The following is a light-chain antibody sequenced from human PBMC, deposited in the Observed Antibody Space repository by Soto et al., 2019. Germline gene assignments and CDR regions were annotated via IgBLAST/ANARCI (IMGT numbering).Light chain of an antibody. J-gene: IGKJ4*02. V-gene: IGKV3-15*01. CDR1: QSVHSN. CDR3: QQYTDWPWVT. Sequence: EIVMTQSPATLSLSPGETATLSCRASQSVHSNLAWFQQHPGQAPRLLIYGASSRATGIPVRFSGSGSGTEFTLTISSLQPEDVAVYYSQQYTDWPWVTFGGGTKLGIK. CDR2: GAS.